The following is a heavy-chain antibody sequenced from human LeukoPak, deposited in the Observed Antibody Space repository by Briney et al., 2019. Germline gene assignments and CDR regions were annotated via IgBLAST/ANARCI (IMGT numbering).Heavy chain of an antibody. V-gene: IGHV4-39*01. CDR3: VSPRGFIYGYFDY. Sequence: PSETLSQTCTVCGGSISSSTTYWGWIRQPPGKGLEWIGSIYYSKNTYYNPSLKSRVTISADTSKNQFSLTLGSVSATDTAVYYCVSPRGFIYGYFDYWAQGTLVTVSS. J-gene: IGHJ4*02. CDR2: IYYSKNT. CDR1: GGSISSSTTY. D-gene: IGHD5-18*01.